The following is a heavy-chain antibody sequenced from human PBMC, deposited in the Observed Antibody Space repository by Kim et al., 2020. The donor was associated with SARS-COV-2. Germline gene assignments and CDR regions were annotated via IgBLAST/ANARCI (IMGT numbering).Heavy chain of an antibody. Sequence: APKFTDRVTMTRNTSTSTVYMELSSLRSEATAVYYCARSPHSSSWFFFDYWGQGTLVTVSS. J-gene: IGHJ4*02. CDR3: ARSPHSSSWFFFDY. D-gene: IGHD6-13*01. V-gene: IGHV1-46*01.